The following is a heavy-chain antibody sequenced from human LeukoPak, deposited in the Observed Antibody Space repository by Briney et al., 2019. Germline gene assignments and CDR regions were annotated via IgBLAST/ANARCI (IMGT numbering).Heavy chain of an antibody. CDR2: IKGDGSST. CDR3: ARLVVTSDFDY. Sequence: PGGSLRLSCAASGFTFSNYWMHWVRQTPGEGLVCVSLIKGDGSSTTYADSVKGRFTISRDNAKNTVYLQMNSLRAEDTAVYYCARLVVTSDFDYWGQGTLVTVSS. CDR1: GFTFSNYW. J-gene: IGHJ4*02. D-gene: IGHD2-21*02. V-gene: IGHV3-74*01.